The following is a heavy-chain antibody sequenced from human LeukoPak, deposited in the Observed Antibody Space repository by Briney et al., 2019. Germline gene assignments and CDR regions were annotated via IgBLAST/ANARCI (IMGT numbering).Heavy chain of an antibody. D-gene: IGHD4-17*01. CDR3: GRDPNGDYIGAFDM. CDR2: IRGGGGSE. CDR1: GFTFSAYA. Sequence: PGGSLRLSCTASGFTFSAYAMMWVRQAPGKGPEWVSAIRGGGGSEFYADPVKGRFTIPRDNSKNTLFLQMNNLRPDDTAVYYCGRDPNGDYIGAFDMWGPGTMVTVSS. V-gene: IGHV3-23*01. J-gene: IGHJ3*02.